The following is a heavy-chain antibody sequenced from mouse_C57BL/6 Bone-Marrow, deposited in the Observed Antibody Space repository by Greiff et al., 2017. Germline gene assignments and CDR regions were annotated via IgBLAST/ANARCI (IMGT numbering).Heavy chain of an antibody. V-gene: IGHV1-64*01. J-gene: IGHJ1*03. D-gene: IGHD1-1*01. CDR1: GYTFTSYW. Sequence: QVQLKEPGAELVKPGASVKLSCKASGYTFTSYWMHWVKQRPGQGLEWIGMIHPNSGSTNYNEKFKSKATLTVDKSSSTAYMQLSSRTSEDSAVYYCARDYGRSYWYFDVWGTGTTVTVSS. CDR3: ARDYGRSYWYFDV. CDR2: IHPNSGST.